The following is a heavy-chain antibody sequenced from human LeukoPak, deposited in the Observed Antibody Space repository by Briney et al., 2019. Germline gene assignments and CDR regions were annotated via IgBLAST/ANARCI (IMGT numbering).Heavy chain of an antibody. CDR3: ARSRSRYCSSTSCYNYYYYMDV. D-gene: IGHD2-2*02. Sequence: SVKVSCKASGGTFSSYSISWVRQAPGQGLEWMGGIIPIFGTANYAQKFQGRVTITADESTSTAYMELSSLRSEDTAVYYCARSRSRYCSSTSCYNYYYYMDVWGKGTTVTVSS. CDR1: GGTFSSYS. CDR2: IIPIFGTA. J-gene: IGHJ6*03. V-gene: IGHV1-69*13.